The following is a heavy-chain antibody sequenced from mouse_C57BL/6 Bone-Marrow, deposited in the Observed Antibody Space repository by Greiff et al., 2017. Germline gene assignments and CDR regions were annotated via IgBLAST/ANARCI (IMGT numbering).Heavy chain of an antibody. Sequence: VQGVESGPELVKPGASVKISCKASGYAFSSSWMNWVKQRPGKGLEWIGRIYPGDGDTNYNGKFKGKATLTADKSSSTAYMQLSSLTSEDSAVYFCARRSLWLRRRGYYFDYWGQGTTLTVSS. V-gene: IGHV1-82*01. CDR1: GYAFSSSW. J-gene: IGHJ2*01. CDR3: ARRSLWLRRRGYYFDY. D-gene: IGHD2-2*01. CDR2: IYPGDGDT.